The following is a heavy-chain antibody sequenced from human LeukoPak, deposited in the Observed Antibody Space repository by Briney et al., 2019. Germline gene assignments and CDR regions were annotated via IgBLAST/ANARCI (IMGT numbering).Heavy chain of an antibody. CDR3: ARFPATYGLYYFDY. J-gene: IGHJ4*02. D-gene: IGHD4-17*01. CDR2: IYYSGST. Sequence: PSETLSLTCTVSGGSISSYYWSWIRQPPGKGLEWIGYIYYSGSTNYNPSLKSRVTISVDTSKNQFSLKLSSVTAADPAVYYCARFPATYGLYYFDYWGQGTLVTVSS. V-gene: IGHV4-59*01. CDR1: GGSISSYY.